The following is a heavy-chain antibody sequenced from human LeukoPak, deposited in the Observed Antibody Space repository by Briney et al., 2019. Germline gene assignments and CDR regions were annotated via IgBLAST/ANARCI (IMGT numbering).Heavy chain of an antibody. V-gene: IGHV3-23*01. Sequence: KAGGSLRLSCAASGFTFSNYAMSWVRQAPGKGLEWVSAISGSGGNTYYADSVKGRFTISRDNSRSTLYLQMNSLRAEDTAVYYCVSSSSGWYRFQYWGHGTLVTVSS. D-gene: IGHD6-19*01. CDR3: VSSSSGWYRFQY. CDR1: GFTFSNYA. J-gene: IGHJ4*01. CDR2: ISGSGGNT.